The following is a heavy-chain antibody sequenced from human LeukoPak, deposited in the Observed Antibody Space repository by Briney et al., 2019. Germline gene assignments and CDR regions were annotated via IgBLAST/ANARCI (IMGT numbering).Heavy chain of an antibody. CDR3: ARVSRIAAAGRSDY. Sequence: GGSLRLSCAASGFTFSSYSMNWVRQAPGKGLEWVSPISSSSSYIYYADSVKGRFTISRDNAKNSLYLQMNSPRAEDTAVYYCARVSRIAAAGRSDYWGQGTLVTVSS. CDR2: ISSSSSYI. D-gene: IGHD6-13*01. J-gene: IGHJ4*02. V-gene: IGHV3-21*01. CDR1: GFTFSSYS.